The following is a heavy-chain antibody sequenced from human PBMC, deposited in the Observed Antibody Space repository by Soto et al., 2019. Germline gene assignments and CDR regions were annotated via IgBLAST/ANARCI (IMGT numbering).Heavy chain of an antibody. V-gene: IGHV3-49*04. CDR1: GFTFGDYA. CDR3: TRDGYSYGPLGYYGMDV. CDR2: IRSKAYGGTT. D-gene: IGHD5-18*01. J-gene: IGHJ6*02. Sequence: PGGSLRLSCTASGFTFGDYAMSWVRQAPGKGLEWVGFIRSKAYGGTTEYAASVKGGFTISRDDSKSIAYLQMNSLKTEDTAVYYCTRDGYSYGPLGYYGMDVWGQGTTVTVSS.